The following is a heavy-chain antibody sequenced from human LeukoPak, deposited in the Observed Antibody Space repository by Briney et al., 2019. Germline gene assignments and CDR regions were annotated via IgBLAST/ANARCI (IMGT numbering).Heavy chain of an antibody. CDR2: ISSSSSYI. J-gene: IGHJ3*02. CDR3: ARDPYYYDSSGYGVAFDI. D-gene: IGHD3-22*01. CDR1: GFTFSSYS. V-gene: IGHV3-21*01. Sequence: PGGSLRLSCAASGFTFSSYSMNWVRQAPGKGLEWVSSISSSSSYIYYADSVKGRFTISRDNAKNSLYLQMNSLRAEDTAVYYCARDPYYYDSSGYGVAFDIWGQGTMVTVSS.